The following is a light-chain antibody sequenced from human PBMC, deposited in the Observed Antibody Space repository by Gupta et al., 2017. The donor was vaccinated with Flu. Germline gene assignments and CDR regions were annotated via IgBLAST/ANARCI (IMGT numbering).Light chain of an antibody. CDR3: KQYLRNPWP. CDR2: RAS. Sequence: PSTLAASVGDRVTSNCRVSQSINVNLAWYQQKPGKAPDLLIYRASTLHSGVPSRFSGSGSGTDFTLKISRVEPDDVATYYCKQYLRNPWPFGQGTQVEIK. V-gene: IGKV1-5*03. CDR1: QSINVN. J-gene: IGKJ1*01.